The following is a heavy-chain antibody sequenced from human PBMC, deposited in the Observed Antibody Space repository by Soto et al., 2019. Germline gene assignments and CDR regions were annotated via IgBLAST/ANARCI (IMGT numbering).Heavy chain of an antibody. CDR1: CYTFTSYG. V-gene: IGHV1-18*01. Sequence: ASVTVYFKASCYTFTSYGISLVRQAPGQGLEWMGWISAYNGNTKYAQKFQGRVTMTTDTSTSTAYMELRSLRSDDTAVYYCARDIGGSYYAPVDYWGQGTLVTVSS. CDR2: ISAYNGNT. J-gene: IGHJ4*02. CDR3: ARDIGGSYYAPVDY. D-gene: IGHD1-26*01.